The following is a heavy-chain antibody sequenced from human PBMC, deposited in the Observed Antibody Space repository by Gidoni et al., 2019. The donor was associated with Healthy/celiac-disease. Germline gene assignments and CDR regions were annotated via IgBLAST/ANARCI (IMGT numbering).Heavy chain of an antibody. V-gene: IGHV5-51*01. J-gene: IGHJ5*02. CDR2: VYPGYSDT. CDR3: ARSDCGGDCYSNWFDP. Sequence: VPLVQSGAEVKKPGESLKHSSKGSVYSFTTYWIGRVRQMPGKGLEWMGIVYPGYSDTRYSPSFQGQVTISADKSISTAYLQWSSLKASDTAMYYCARSDCGGDCYSNWFDPWGQGTLVTVSS. D-gene: IGHD2-21*02. CDR1: VYSFTTYW.